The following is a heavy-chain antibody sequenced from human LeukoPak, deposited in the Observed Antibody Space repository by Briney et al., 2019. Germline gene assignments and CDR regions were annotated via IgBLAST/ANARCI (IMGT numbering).Heavy chain of an antibody. J-gene: IGHJ4*02. V-gene: IGHV3-21*01. CDR3: ARAYGGSSGFGAGTIDY. D-gene: IGHD6-13*01. CDR1: GFTFSSYS. Sequence: GGSLRLSCAASGFTFSSYSMNWVRQAPGKGLEWVSSISSSSSYIYYADSVKGRFTISRDNAKNSLYLQMNSLRAEDTAVYYRARAYGGSSGFGAGTIDYWGQGTLVTVSS. CDR2: ISSSSSYI.